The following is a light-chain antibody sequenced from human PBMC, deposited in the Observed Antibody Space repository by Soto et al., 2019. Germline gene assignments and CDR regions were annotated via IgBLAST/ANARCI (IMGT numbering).Light chain of an antibody. CDR2: KAS. CDR1: QSISSY. Sequence: DIQMTQSPSSLSASVGDRVTITCRASQSISSYLNWYQQKPGKAPKLLIYKASSLESGVPSRFSGSGSGTEFTLTISSLQPDDFATYYSQQSNSYPYTFGQGTRLEIK. CDR3: QQSNSYPYT. J-gene: IGKJ5*01. V-gene: IGKV1-5*03.